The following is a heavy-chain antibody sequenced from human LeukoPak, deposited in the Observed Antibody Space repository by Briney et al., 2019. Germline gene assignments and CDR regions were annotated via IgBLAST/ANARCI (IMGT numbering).Heavy chain of an antibody. Sequence: GGSLRLSCAASGFTFSSYGMHWVRQAPGKGLEWVAFIRYDGSNKYYADSVKGRITISRDNSKNTLYLQMNSLRAEDTAVYYCAKDPESPYYYASGSRNPHFDYWGQRTLVTVSS. CDR1: GFTFSSYG. J-gene: IGHJ4*02. V-gene: IGHV3-30*02. CDR2: IRYDGSNK. CDR3: AKDPESPYYYASGSRNPHFDY. D-gene: IGHD3-10*01.